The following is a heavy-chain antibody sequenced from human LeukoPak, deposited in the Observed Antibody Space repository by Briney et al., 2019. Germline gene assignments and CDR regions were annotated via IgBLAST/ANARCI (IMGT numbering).Heavy chain of an antibody. Sequence: PGWSLRLSCAASGFTVSSNYMSSVRQAPGKGLEGVSVIYSGGSTYYADYVKGRFTIFRDNSKNTLYLQMNSLRAEDTAVYYCASGIHLWPNFDYWGKGTLVTVSS. J-gene: IGHJ4*02. D-gene: IGHD5-18*01. CDR1: GFTVSSNY. CDR3: ASGIHLWPNFDY. CDR2: IYSGGST. V-gene: IGHV3-53*01.